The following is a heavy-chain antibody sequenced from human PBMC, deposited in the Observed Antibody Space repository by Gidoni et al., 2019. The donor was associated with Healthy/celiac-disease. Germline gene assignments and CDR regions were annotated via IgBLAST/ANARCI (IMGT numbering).Heavy chain of an antibody. Sequence: QVQLVASGGGVVQPGRSLRLSCAASGFTFSSYGMHWVRQVPGKGLEWVAVISYDGSNKYYADSVKGRFTISRENSKNTLYLQMNSLRAEDTAVYYCAKEIRGLLWFGESMGFDYWGQGTLVTVSS. D-gene: IGHD3-10*01. V-gene: IGHV3-30*18. CDR3: AKEIRGLLWFGESMGFDY. CDR2: ISYDGSNK. CDR1: GFTFSSYG. J-gene: IGHJ4*02.